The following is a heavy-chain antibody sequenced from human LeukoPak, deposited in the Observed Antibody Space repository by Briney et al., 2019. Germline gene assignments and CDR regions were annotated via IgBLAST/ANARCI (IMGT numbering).Heavy chain of an antibody. Sequence: ASVKVSCKASGYTFTDYYIHWVRQAPGEGLEWMGWIDPNVGATNYALKFQGRVSLTRDTSISTAYMQLSRLRYGDTAVYYCARYIMVRGVIRYWFDSWGQGTLVTVSS. CDR1: GYTFTDYY. CDR3: ARYIMVRGVIRYWFDS. D-gene: IGHD3-10*01. CDR2: IDPNVGAT. V-gene: IGHV1-2*02. J-gene: IGHJ5*01.